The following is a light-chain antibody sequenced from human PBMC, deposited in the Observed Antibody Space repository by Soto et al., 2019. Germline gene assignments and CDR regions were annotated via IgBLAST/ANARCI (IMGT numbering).Light chain of an antibody. J-gene: IGKJ4*01. CDR2: GAS. CDR3: QRYNTAPLT. Sequence: DIQMTQSPSSLSAYVGDRVTITCRASQGIGNYLAWYQQKPGRNPKLLIYGASTLESGVPSRFGGSGSGTDFPFPIGSLQPEDIGTYYCQRYNTAPLTFGGGTKVEIK. V-gene: IGKV1-27*01. CDR1: QGIGNY.